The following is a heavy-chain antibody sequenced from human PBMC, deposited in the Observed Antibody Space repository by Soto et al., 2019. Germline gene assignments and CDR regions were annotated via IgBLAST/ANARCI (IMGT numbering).Heavy chain of an antibody. V-gene: IGHV4-30-4*01. CDR3: ARGVGYSSSWYGGDYYYGMDV. J-gene: IGHJ6*02. CDR1: GGSISSGDYY. D-gene: IGHD6-13*01. CDR2: IYYSGST. Sequence: PSETLSLTCTVSGGSISSGDYYWSWIRQPPGKGLEWIGYIYYSGSTYYNPSLKSRVTISVDTSKNQFSLKLSSVTAADTAVYYCARGVGYSSSWYGGDYYYGMDVWGQGTTVTVSS.